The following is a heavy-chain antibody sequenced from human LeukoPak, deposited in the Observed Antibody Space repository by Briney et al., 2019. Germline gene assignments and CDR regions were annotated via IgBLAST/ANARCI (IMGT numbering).Heavy chain of an antibody. V-gene: IGHV4-59*01. CDR2: IYYSGST. D-gene: IGHD6-13*01. CDR3: ARDDDSSWYGMDV. CDR1: GGSMSSYY. J-gene: IGHJ6*02. Sequence: KPSETLSLTCTVSGGSMSSYYWGWIRQPPGKGLEWIGYIYYSGSTNYNPSLKSRVTISVDTSKNQFSLKLSSVTAADTAVYYCARDDDSSWYGMDVWGQGTTVTVSS.